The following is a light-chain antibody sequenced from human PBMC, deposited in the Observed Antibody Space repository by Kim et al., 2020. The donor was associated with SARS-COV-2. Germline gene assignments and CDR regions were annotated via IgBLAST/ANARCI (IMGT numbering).Light chain of an antibody. Sequence: SPGETATLSCRASQSVSSSYLSWYQQKPGQAPRLLIYGASTRATGIPARFSGSGSGTDFTLTISSLQPEDFAVYYCQQDYNLPPLTFGGGTKLEI. J-gene: IGKJ4*01. CDR2: GAS. V-gene: IGKV3D-7*01. CDR3: QQDYNLPPLT. CDR1: QSVSSSY.